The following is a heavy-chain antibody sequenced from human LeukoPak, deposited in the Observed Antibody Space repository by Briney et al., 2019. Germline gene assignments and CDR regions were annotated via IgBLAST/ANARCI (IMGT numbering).Heavy chain of an antibody. J-gene: IGHJ4*02. D-gene: IGHD3-9*01. Sequence: GGSLRLSCATSGFSFTDYPMNWVRHAPGKGLEWVSNIRTSAEGANYAYYADSVKGRVTISRDDAKNTLYLHMNSLRDDDTAVYYCASDQRYAFDYWGQGILVTVSS. CDR2: IRTSAEGANYA. CDR1: GFSFTDYP. CDR3: ASDQRYAFDY. V-gene: IGHV3-48*02.